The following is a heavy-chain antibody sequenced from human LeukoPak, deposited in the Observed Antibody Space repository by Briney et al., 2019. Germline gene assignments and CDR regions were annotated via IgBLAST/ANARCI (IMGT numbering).Heavy chain of an antibody. CDR3: ATQGIVVVSLDY. D-gene: IGHD3-22*01. CDR2: IYYSGST. V-gene: IGHV4-39*01. J-gene: IGHJ4*02. Sequence: SETLSLTCTVSGGSISSSSYYWGWIRQPPGKGLEWIGSIYYSGSTYYNPSLKSRVTISVDTSKNQFSLKLSSVTAADTAVYYCATQGIVVVSLDYWGQGTLVTVSS. CDR1: GGSISSSSYY.